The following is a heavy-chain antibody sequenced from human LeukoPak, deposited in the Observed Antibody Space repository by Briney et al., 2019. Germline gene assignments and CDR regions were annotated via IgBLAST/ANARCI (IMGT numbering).Heavy chain of an antibody. Sequence: GGSLRLSCAASGFTFSSYEIHWVRQAPGKGLEWVSYISTSGSIINYADSVKGRFTISRDNAKNSLYLQMNSLTAEDTALYHCARGRIYFDYWGQGTLVTVSS. V-gene: IGHV3-48*03. CDR1: GFTFSSYE. J-gene: IGHJ4*02. CDR3: ARGRIYFDY. CDR2: ISTSGSII.